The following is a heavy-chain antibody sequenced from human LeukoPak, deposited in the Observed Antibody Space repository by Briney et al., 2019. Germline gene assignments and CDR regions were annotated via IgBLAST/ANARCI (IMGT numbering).Heavy chain of an antibody. CDR1: GFTFSSYA. CDR2: ISGSGGSI. CDR3: AKDQAYYYDSSGYYYIFPYYFDY. V-gene: IGHV3-23*01. J-gene: IGHJ4*02. Sequence: GGSLRLSCAASGFTFSSYAMSWVRQAPGKGLEWVSAISGSGGSIYYADSVKGRFTISRDNSKNTLYLQMNSLRAEDTAVYYCAKDQAYYYDSSGYYYIFPYYFDYWGQGTLVTVSS. D-gene: IGHD3-22*01.